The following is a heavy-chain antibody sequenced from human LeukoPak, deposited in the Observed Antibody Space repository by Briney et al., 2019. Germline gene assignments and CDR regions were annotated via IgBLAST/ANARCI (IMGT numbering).Heavy chain of an antibody. CDR3: ARVRGYCSSTNRYFDY. CDR2: IKQDVSVK. CDR1: GFTFSSYW. J-gene: IGHJ4*02. V-gene: IGHV3-7*01. D-gene: IGHD2-2*01. Sequence: GGSLRLSCAASGFTFSSYWMSWVRQAPGKGLEWVANIKQDVSVKYYVYSVRGRFTISRDNAKNSMYMQMNSLRAEDTAVYYCARVRGYCSSTNRYFDYWGQGTLVTVSS.